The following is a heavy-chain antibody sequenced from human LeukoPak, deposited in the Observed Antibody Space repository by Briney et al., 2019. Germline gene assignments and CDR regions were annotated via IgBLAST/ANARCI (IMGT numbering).Heavy chain of an antibody. D-gene: IGHD1-26*01. V-gene: IGHV3-23*01. CDR3: AKDRLGAMMYFDF. CDR1: GFTFSTYG. J-gene: IGHJ4*02. Sequence: GGTLRLSCAASGFTFSTYGMSWVRQAPGKGLEWVSAISGSGGSTYYADSVKGRVTISRDNSKNTLYLQVNSLRVEDTAVYYCAKDRLGAMMYFDFWGQGTLVTVSS. CDR2: ISGSGGST.